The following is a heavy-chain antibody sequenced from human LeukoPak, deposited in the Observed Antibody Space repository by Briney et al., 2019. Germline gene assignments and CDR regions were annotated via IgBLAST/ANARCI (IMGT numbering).Heavy chain of an antibody. J-gene: IGHJ4*02. D-gene: IGHD2-15*01. V-gene: IGHV4-34*01. CDR1: GVSVSGYD. CDR3: ASRGSVVVVAAPYFDY. CDR2: INMNGSA. Sequence: SETLSLTFAVTGVSVSGYDWSWIRQPPAKGLQWTGEINMNGSAHYNPSLKSRDTISADTSNNQFSLKMNSVTAADTAVYYCASRGSVVVVAAPYFDYWGQGTRVTVSS.